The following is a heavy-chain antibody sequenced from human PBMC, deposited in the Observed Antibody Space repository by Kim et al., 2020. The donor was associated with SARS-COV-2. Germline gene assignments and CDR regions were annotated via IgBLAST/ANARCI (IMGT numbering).Heavy chain of an antibody. CDR3: TRVPGYYGMDV. V-gene: IGHV3-73*01. J-gene: IGHJ6*02. CDR2: K. Sequence: KAYAASVKGRFTISRDDSKKTAYLQMNSLKTEDTAVYYCTRVPGYYGMDVWGQGTTVTVSS.